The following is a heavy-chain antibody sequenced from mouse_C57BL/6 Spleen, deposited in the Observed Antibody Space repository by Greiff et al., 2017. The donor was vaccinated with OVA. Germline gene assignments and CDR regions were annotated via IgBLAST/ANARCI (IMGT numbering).Heavy chain of an antibody. J-gene: IGHJ3*01. Sequence: EVKLMESGGGLVQPGGSMKLSCVASGFTFSNYWMNWVRQSPEKGLEWVAQIRLKSDNYATHYAESVKGRFTISRDDSKSSVYLQMNNLRAEDTGIYYCTRDGYPFAYWGQGTLVTVSA. CDR3: TRDGYPFAY. V-gene: IGHV6-3*01. CDR2: IRLKSDNYAT. D-gene: IGHD2-3*01. CDR1: GFTFSNYW.